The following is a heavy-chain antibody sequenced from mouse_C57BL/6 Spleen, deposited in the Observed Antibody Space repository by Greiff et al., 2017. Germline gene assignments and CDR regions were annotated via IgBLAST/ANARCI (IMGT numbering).Heavy chain of an antibody. J-gene: IGHJ1*03. V-gene: IGHV1-52*01. CDR1: GYTFTSYW. CDR2: IDPSDSET. CDR3: AREGVSYWCFAV. Sequence: QVQLQQPGAELVRPGSSVKLSCKASGYTFTSYWMHWVKQRPIQGLEWIGNIDPSDSETHYNQKFKGKATLTVDKSSSTAYMQLSSLTSEDSAVYYCAREGVSYWCFAVWGTGTTVTVSS.